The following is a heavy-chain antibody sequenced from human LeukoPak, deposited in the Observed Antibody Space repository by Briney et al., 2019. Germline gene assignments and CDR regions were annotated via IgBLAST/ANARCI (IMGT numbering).Heavy chain of an antibody. J-gene: IGHJ6*02. Sequence: PSETLSLTCAVYGGSFSGYYWSWIRQPPGKGLEWIGEINHSGSTNYNPSLKSRVTMSVDTSKNQFSLKLSSVTAADTAVYYCARDKYFGMDVWGQGTTVTVSS. CDR3: ARDKYFGMDV. CDR2: INHSGST. CDR1: GGSFSGYY. V-gene: IGHV4-34*01.